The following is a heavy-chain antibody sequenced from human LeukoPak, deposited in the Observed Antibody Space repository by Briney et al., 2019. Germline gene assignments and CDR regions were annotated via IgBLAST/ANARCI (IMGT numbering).Heavy chain of an antibody. CDR2: INHSGST. CDR3: ARGGSHDYYDSSGYQYYFDY. D-gene: IGHD3-22*01. J-gene: IGHJ4*02. Sequence: SETLSLTCAVYGGSFSGYYWSWIRQPPGKGLEWIGEINHSGSTNYNPSLKSRVTISVDTSKNQFSLKLSSVTAADTAVYYCARGGSHDYYDSSGYQYYFDYWGQGTLVTVSS. CDR1: GGSFSGYY. V-gene: IGHV4-34*01.